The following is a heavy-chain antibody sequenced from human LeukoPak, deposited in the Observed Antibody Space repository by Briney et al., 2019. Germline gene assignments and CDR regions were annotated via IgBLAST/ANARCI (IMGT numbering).Heavy chain of an antibody. J-gene: IGHJ6*03. CDR2: IFHSGIA. CDR3: GRAGFGTAYNRFYYYMDV. Sequence: SETLSLTCEVSNYPITSDYYWVWIRQPPGQGLEWIGQIFHSGIAHYNPSLKSRVTMSVDTSRSQFSVNLNSVTAADTAAYYCGRAGFGTAYNRFYYYMDVWGKGTTVTVSS. CDR1: NYPITSDYY. V-gene: IGHV4-38-2*01. D-gene: IGHD3-10*01.